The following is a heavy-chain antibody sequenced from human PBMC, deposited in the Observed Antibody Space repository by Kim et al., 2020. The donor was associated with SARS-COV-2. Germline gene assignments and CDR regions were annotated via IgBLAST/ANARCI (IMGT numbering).Heavy chain of an antibody. V-gene: IGHV1-69*13. CDR2: IIPIFGTA. Sequence: SVKVSCKASGGTFSSYAISWVRQAPGQGLEWMGGIIPIFGTANYAQKFQGRVTITADESTSTAYMELSSLRSEDTAVYYCASLRFGVQWLTSNWFDPWGQGTLVTVSS. D-gene: IGHD6-19*01. CDR3: ASLRFGVQWLTSNWFDP. J-gene: IGHJ5*02. CDR1: GGTFSSYA.